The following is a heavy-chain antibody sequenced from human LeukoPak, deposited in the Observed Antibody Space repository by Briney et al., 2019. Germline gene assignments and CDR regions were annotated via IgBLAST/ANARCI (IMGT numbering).Heavy chain of an antibody. V-gene: IGHV3-48*03. CDR2: ISSSGSTI. Sequence: PGGSLRLSCAASGFTFSSYEMNWVRQAPGKGLEWVSYISSSGSTIYYADSVKGRFTISRDNAKNSLYLQMNSLRAEDTAVYYCARGIKPAGFFTSYYFDYWGQGTLVTVSS. J-gene: IGHJ4*02. CDR1: GFTFSSYE. CDR3: ARGIKPAGFFTSYYFDY. D-gene: IGHD1-14*01.